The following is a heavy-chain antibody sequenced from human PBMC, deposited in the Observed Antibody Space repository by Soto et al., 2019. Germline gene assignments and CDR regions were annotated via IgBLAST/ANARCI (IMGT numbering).Heavy chain of an antibody. V-gene: IGHV3-11*01. J-gene: IGHJ6*02. Sequence: QVQLVESGGGLVKPGGSLRLSCAASGLTFRDHYMSWIRQAPGKGLEWISYISISGQNIHYADSVKGRFTISRDNANNSLFLQMNSLRADDTAVYYCVREAREGRYYGMDVWGQGTTVTVSS. CDR1: GLTFRDHY. D-gene: IGHD3-10*01. CDR2: ISISGQNI. CDR3: VREAREGRYYGMDV.